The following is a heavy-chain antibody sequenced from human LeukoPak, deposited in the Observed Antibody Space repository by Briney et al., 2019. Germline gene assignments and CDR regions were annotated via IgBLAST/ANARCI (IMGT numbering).Heavy chain of an antibody. CDR2: INPNSGGT. V-gene: IGHV1-2*02. CDR3: ARDLYDSSGVWYYYYYMDV. Sequence: ASVKVSCKASGYTFTGYYMHWVRQAPGQGLEWMGWINPNSGGTNYAQKFQGRVTMTRDTSISTAYMELSRLRSDDTAVYYCARDLYDSSGVWYYYYYMDVWGKGTTVTVSS. D-gene: IGHD3-22*01. J-gene: IGHJ6*03. CDR1: GYTFTGYY.